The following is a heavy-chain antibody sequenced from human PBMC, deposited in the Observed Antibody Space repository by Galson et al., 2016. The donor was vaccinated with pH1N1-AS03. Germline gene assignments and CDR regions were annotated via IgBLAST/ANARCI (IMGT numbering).Heavy chain of an antibody. D-gene: IGHD3-22*01. J-gene: IGHJ3*01. Sequence: TLSLTCAVSGGSISSVGYSWSWIRQPPGKGLEWTGYIFHSGTTYYTPRLKRRGSISLDTSKNHFSLTLSSVTAAATAVYYCAKNIATNYYDGRDYSDAFDVWGPGTTVTVSS. CDR3: AKNIATNYYDGRDYSDAFDV. CDR1: GGSISSVGYS. V-gene: IGHV4-30-4*07. CDR2: IFHSGTT.